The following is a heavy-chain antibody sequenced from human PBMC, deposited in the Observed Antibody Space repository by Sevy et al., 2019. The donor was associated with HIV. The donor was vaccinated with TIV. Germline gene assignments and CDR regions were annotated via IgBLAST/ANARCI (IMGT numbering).Heavy chain of an antibody. CDR1: GFTFSSYW. D-gene: IGHD2-21*02. Sequence: GGSLRLSCAVSGFTFSSYWMSWVRQAPGKGLEWVALIWYDGTIKYYADSVKGRFTISRDNSKDTLFLQMNSLTPEDTAVYYCARGGGYCGGDCYSIDYWGQGALVTVSS. J-gene: IGHJ4*02. CDR3: ARGGGYCGGDCYSIDY. CDR2: IWYDGTIK. V-gene: IGHV3-33*08.